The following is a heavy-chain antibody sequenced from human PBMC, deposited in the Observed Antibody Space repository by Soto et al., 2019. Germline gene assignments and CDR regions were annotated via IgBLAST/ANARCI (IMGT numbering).Heavy chain of an antibody. CDR2: ISAYNGNT. CDR1: GYTFTSYG. J-gene: IGHJ6*03. V-gene: IGHV1-18*01. Sequence: ASVKVSCKASGYTFTSYGISWVRQAPGQGLEWMGWISAYNGNTNYAQKLQGRVTMTTDTSTSTAYMELRSLRSDDTAVYYCARGFHCSSTSCYADYYYYYMDVWGKGTTVTVSS. D-gene: IGHD2-2*01. CDR3: ARGFHCSSTSCYADYYYYYMDV.